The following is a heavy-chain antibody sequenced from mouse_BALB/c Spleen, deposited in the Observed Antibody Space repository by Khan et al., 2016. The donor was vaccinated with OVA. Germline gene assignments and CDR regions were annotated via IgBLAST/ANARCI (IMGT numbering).Heavy chain of an antibody. D-gene: IGHD1-1*01. V-gene: IGHV1S135*01. J-gene: IGHJ3*01. CDR2: IDPFNGST. Sequence: VQLQQSGPELMKPGASVKISCKASGNSFTSYYIHWVKQSHGKSLEWIGYIDPFNGSTNYNQNFKGKATLTVDKSSSTAYMHLSSLTSEDSAVYYCARHGSSSWFAYWGQGTLVTVSA. CDR3: ARHGSSSWFAY. CDR1: GNSFTSYY.